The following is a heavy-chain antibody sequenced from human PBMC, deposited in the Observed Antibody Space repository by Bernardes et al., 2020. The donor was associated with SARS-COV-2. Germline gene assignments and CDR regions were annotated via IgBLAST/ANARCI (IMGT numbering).Heavy chain of an antibody. CDR3: ARDLSYAGAVFDY. Sequence: ASVKSPCKAFGYTSIGYYTHWVRQPPGQRREWRGWINPNSGGTNYAQKFQGRVTMTRDTSISTAYMELSRLRSDDTAVYYCARDLSYAGAVFDYWGQGTLVTVSS. J-gene: IGHJ4*02. D-gene: IGHD3-16*01. CDR2: INPNSGGT. V-gene: IGHV1-2*02. CDR1: GYTSIGYY.